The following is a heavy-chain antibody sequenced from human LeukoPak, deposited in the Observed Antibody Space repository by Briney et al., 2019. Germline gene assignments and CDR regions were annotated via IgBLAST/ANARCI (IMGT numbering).Heavy chain of an antibody. CDR2: IIHSGSS. V-gene: IGHV4-34*01. J-gene: IGHJ4*02. CDR1: GGSFSDYS. CDR3: ARGSPGY. Sequence: SETLSLNCAVYGGSFSDYSWTWIRQSPGKALEWIGEIIHSGSSHYNPSLKSRVTISVDTSKNQFSLKLTSVTAADTAVYFCARGSPGYWGQGTLVTVSS.